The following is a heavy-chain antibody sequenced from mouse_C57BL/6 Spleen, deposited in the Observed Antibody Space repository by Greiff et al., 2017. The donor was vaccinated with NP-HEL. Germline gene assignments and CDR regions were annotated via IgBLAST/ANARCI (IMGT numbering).Heavy chain of an antibody. CDR3: TTPSYYYGSPY. V-gene: IGHV14-4*01. Sequence: EVKLMESGAELVRPGASVKLSCTASGFNIKDDYMHWVKQRPEQGLEWIGWIDPENGDTEYASKFQGKATITADTSSNTAYLQLSSLTSEDTAVYYCTTPSYYYGSPYWGQGTTLTVSS. D-gene: IGHD1-1*01. CDR2: IDPENGDT. J-gene: IGHJ2*01. CDR1: GFNIKDDY.